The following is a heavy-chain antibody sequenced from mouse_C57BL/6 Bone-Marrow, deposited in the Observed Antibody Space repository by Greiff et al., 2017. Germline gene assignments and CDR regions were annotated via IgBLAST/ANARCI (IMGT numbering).Heavy chain of an antibody. CDR1: GFTFSSYG. Sequence: EVQLQESGGDLVKPGGSLKLSCAASGFTFSSYGMSWVRQTPDKRLEWVATISSGGSYTYYPDRVKGRFTISRDNAKNTLYLQLSSLKSEDTTMYLCAKYYGSSHWYFDVWGTETAVAVSS. D-gene: IGHD1-1*01. CDR3: AKYYGSSHWYFDV. J-gene: IGHJ1*03. V-gene: IGHV5-6*01. CDR2: ISSGGSYT.